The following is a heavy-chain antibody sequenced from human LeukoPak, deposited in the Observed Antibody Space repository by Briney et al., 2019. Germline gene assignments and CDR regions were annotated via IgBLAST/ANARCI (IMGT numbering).Heavy chain of an antibody. Sequence: SETLSLTCTVSGGSISNYYWNWIRQPAGKGLEWIGRIYVSGATHYNPSLKSRVTMSADSSKNQFSLKLRSVTAADTAVYYCARDPFKSSFDSWGQGSLVTVSS. V-gene: IGHV4-4*07. D-gene: IGHD1-26*01. CDR1: GGSISNYY. CDR3: ARDPFKSSFDS. J-gene: IGHJ5*01. CDR2: IYVSGAT.